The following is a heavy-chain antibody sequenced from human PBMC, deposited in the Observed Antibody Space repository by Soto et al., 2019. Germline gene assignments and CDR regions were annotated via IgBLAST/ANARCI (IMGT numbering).Heavy chain of an antibody. CDR2: INHSGST. J-gene: IGHJ6*02. CDR1: GGSFSGYY. D-gene: IGHD3-3*01. V-gene: IGHV4-34*01. CDR3: GRGGYDFGSGRYGMDV. Sequence: SETLSLTCAVYGGSFSGYYWSWIRQPPGKGLEWIGEINHSGSTNYNPSLKSRVTISVDTSKNQFSLKLSSVTAADTAVYYCGRGGYDFGSGRYGMDVWGQGTTVTV.